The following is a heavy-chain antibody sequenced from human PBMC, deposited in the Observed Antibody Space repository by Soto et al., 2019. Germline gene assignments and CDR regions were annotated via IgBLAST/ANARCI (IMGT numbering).Heavy chain of an antibody. CDR3: ARDGYCSGGSCYPEYYVDY. Sequence: ASVKVSCKASGYTFTGYYMHWVRQAPGQGLEWMGWINPNSGGTNYAQKFQGWVTMTRDTSISTAYMELSRLRSDDTAVYYCARDGYCSGGSCYPEYYVDYWGQGTLVTVSS. D-gene: IGHD2-15*01. V-gene: IGHV1-2*04. CDR2: INPNSGGT. J-gene: IGHJ4*02. CDR1: GYTFTGYY.